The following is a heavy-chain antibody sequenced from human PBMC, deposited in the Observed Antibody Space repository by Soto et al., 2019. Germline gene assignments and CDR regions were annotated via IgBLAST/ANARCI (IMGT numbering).Heavy chain of an antibody. J-gene: IGHJ4*02. Sequence: GGSLRLSCAASGFTFSSYALSWVCQAPGKGLEWVSVISGGGGTTYYADSVKGRFTISRDNSKNTLYLQMNSLRAEDTAVYYCAKGGLFYSDTYYYFDYWGQGTLVTVSS. V-gene: IGHV3-23*01. CDR1: GFTFSSYA. D-gene: IGHD3-22*01. CDR2: ISGGGGTT. CDR3: AKGGLFYSDTYYYFDY.